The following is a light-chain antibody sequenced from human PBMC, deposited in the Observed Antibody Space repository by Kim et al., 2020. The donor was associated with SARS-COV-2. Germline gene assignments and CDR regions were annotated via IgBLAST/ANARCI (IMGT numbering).Light chain of an antibody. V-gene: IGLV5-39*02. CDR1: RGNSVAFYN. CDR3: AIWYSNTWV. CDR2: YKSDSNK. J-gene: IGLJ3*02. Sequence: FTCTCRRGNSVAFYNIYWYQQNPVSLPQFLLRYKSDSNKQQASGVPSRFSGSKDASTNAGLLVISGLQSQDEADYYCAIWYSNTWVFGGGTQLTVL.